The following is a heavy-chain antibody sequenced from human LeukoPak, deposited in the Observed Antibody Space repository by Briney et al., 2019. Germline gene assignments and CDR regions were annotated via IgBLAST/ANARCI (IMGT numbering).Heavy chain of an antibody. V-gene: IGHV1-18*01. CDR3: AREGIAVAGTPEGWFDP. J-gene: IGHJ5*02. CDR1: GGTFSSYA. CDR2: ISAYNGNT. Sequence: ASVKVSCKASGGTFSSYAISWVRQAPGQGLEWMGWISAYNGNTNYAQKLQGRVTMTTDTSTSTAYMELRSLRSDDTAVYYCAREGIAVAGTPEGWFDPWGQGTLVTVSS. D-gene: IGHD6-19*01.